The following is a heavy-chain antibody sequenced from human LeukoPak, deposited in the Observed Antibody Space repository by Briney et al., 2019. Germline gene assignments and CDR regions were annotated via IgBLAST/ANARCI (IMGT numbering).Heavy chain of an antibody. CDR3: ARDRGYSYVIIDY. D-gene: IGHD5-18*01. CDR2: ISSSSSYI. V-gene: IGHV3-21*01. CDR1: GFTFSSYS. J-gene: IGHJ4*02. Sequence: GGSLRLSCAASGFTFSSYSMNWVRQAPGKGLEWVSSISSSSSYIYYADSVKGRFTISRDNAKNSLYLQMNSLRAEDTAVYYCARDRGYSYVIIDYWGQRTLVTVSS.